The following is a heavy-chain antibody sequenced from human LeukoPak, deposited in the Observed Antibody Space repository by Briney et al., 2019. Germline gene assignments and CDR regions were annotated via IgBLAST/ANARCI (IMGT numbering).Heavy chain of an antibody. J-gene: IGHJ4*02. Sequence: GGSLRLSCAGSGFTFSSYAMHRVRHAPGKGLEGGLVISYDGSNKYYADSVKGRFTISRDNSKNTLYLQMNSLRAEDTAVYYWARGIPVEFDYWGQGTLVTVSS. CDR1: GFTFSSYA. CDR3: ARGIPVEFDY. CDR2: ISYDGSNK. D-gene: IGHD1-1*01. V-gene: IGHV3-30*04.